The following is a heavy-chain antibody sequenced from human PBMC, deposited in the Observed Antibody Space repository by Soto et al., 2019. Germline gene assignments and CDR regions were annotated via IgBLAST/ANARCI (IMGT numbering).Heavy chain of an antibody. Sequence: PGGSLRLSCAVSVFSLSSYWMHWVRQAPGKGLVWVSRIQSDGSSTNYADSVKGRFTISRDNAKNTLYLQMDSLRVEDTAVYYCAREKAVAGTTFDYWGLGTLVTVSS. CDR3: AREKAVAGTTFDY. J-gene: IGHJ4*02. CDR2: IQSDGSST. V-gene: IGHV3-74*01. D-gene: IGHD6-19*01. CDR1: VFSLSSYW.